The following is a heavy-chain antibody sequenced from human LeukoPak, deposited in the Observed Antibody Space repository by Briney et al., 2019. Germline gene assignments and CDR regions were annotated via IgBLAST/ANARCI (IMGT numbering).Heavy chain of an antibody. CDR3: ARDGGWLQLLFYFDY. V-gene: IGHV3-30*03. Sequence: GGSLRLSCAASGFTFSSYGMHWVRQAPGKGLEWVAVISYDGSNKYYADSVKGRFTISRDNSKNTLYVQMNSLKAEDTAVYYCARDGGWLQLLFYFDYWGQGTLVTVSS. J-gene: IGHJ4*02. D-gene: IGHD5-24*01. CDR2: ISYDGSNK. CDR1: GFTFSSYG.